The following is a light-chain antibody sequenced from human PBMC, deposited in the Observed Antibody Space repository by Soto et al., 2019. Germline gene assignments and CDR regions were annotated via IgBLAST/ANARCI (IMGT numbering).Light chain of an antibody. CDR3: QQYNDWPPT. CDR2: GAS. J-gene: IGKJ1*01. Sequence: ILLTQSPATLSLSPGERATLSCRASQSVSGNLAWHKQKPGRAPRLLIYGASTRATGIPARFSGSGSGTEFTLTISSLQSEDFEVYYCQQYNDWPPTFGQGTKVDIK. V-gene: IGKV3D-15*01. CDR1: QSVSGN.